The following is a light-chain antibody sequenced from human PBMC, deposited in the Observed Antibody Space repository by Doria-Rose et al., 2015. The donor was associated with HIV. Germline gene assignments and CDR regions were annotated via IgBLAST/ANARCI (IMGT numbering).Light chain of an antibody. CDR3: HQYGTSWT. CDR1: QRVKSSY. V-gene: IGKV3-20*01. J-gene: IGKJ1*01. Sequence: GLTQPPGTLSLSPGERATLSCRASQRVKSSYLAWYQQKPGQAHRLLIYDASTRATGIPDRFSGSGSGTDFTLTISRLEPEDVAVYYCHQYGTSWTFGQGTKVEI. CDR2: DAS.